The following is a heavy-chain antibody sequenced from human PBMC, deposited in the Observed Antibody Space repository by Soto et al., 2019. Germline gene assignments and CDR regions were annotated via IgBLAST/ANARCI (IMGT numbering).Heavy chain of an antibody. CDR3: ARDDSSSWLRSGFDP. CDR1: GGSISSGGYY. Sequence: SETLSLTCTVSGGSISSGGYYWSWIRQHPGKGLEWIGYIYYSGSTYYNPSLKSRVTISVDRSKNQFSLKLSSVTAADTAVYYCARDDSSSWLRSGFDPWGQGTLVTVSS. D-gene: IGHD6-13*01. CDR2: IYYSGST. V-gene: IGHV4-31*03. J-gene: IGHJ5*02.